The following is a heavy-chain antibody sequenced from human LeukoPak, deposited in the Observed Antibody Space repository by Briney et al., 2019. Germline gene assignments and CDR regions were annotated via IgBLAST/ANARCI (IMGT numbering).Heavy chain of an antibody. D-gene: IGHD3-22*01. CDR2: ISYDGTNK. CDR3: AKAKVRPLYYYGSSGQSHRDY. Sequence: GRPLRLSCAASGFTFSTYDMHWLRQAPGEALEGVADISYDGTNKYYPDPVKSRFPTSRDNSTNTLYLPMTGLRPEDTAVSSCAKAKVRPLYYYGSSGQSHRDYWGQGTLSPSPQ. J-gene: IGHJ4*02. V-gene: IGHV3-30*18. CDR1: GFTFSTYD.